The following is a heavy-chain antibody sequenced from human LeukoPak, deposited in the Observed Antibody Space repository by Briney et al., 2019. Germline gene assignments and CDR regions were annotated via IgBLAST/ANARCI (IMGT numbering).Heavy chain of an antibody. Sequence: GGSLRLSCAASGFTFSSYGMSWVRQAPGKGLEWVAVISYDGSNKYYADSVKGRFTISRDNSKNTLYLQMNSLRAEDTAVYYCARLFTGTTSDSYWGQGTLVTVSS. D-gene: IGHD1-1*01. CDR2: ISYDGSNK. V-gene: IGHV3-30*03. CDR1: GFTFSSYG. J-gene: IGHJ4*02. CDR3: ARLFTGTTSDSY.